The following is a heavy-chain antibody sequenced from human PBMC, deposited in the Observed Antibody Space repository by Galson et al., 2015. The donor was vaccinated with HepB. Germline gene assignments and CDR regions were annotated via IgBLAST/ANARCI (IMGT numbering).Heavy chain of an antibody. CDR1: GFTLGDYG. Sequence: SLRLSCAASGFTLGDYGMSWVRQAPGKGLEWVSGINWNGDSTDYADSVKGRITISRDNAKKSLYLQMNSLRAEDTALYCCAKGQISLILRYGLAVWGQGTTVIVSS. V-gene: IGHV3-20*04. D-gene: IGHD3-22*01. J-gene: IGHJ6*02. CDR2: INWNGDST. CDR3: AKGQISLILRYGLAV.